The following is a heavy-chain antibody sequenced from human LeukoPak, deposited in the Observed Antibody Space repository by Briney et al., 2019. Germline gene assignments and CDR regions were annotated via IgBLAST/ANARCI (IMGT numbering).Heavy chain of an antibody. V-gene: IGHV3-23*01. CDR3: ARGGYCGGDCLDP. D-gene: IGHD2-21*02. Sequence: PGGSLRLSCAASGFTFSSYAMNWVRQAPGKGLEWVSSISGGAGGAAYADSVKGRFTMSRDNSKNTLYLQMNSLRAEDTAVYYCARGGYCGGDCLDPWGQGTLVTVSS. J-gene: IGHJ5*02. CDR2: ISGGAGGA. CDR1: GFTFSSYA.